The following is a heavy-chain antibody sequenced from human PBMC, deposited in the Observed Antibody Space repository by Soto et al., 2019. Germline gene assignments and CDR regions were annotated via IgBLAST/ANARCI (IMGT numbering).Heavy chain of an antibody. CDR1: GGTFSSYA. CDR3: ARVLCSGGSCYSYYYYGMDV. D-gene: IGHD2-15*01. Sequence: QVQLVQSGAEVKKPGSSVKVSCKASGGTFSSYAISWVRQAPGQGLEWMGGIIPIFGTANYAQKFQGRVTITADESTSTAYMELSSLRSEDTAVYYCARVLCSGGSCYSYYYYGMDVWGQGTTVTVSS. J-gene: IGHJ6*02. V-gene: IGHV1-69*01. CDR2: IIPIFGTA.